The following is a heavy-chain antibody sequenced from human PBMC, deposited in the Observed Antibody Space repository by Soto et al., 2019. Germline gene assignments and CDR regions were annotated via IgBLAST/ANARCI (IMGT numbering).Heavy chain of an antibody. Sequence: GESLKISCKGSGYSFTSYWIGWVRQMPGKGLEWMGIIYPGDSDTRYSPSFQGQVTISADKSISTAYLQWSSLKASDTAMYYCARHQAGPPHYYDSSGYYGQYYYGMDVWGQGTTVTVSS. CDR2: IYPGDSDT. J-gene: IGHJ6*02. V-gene: IGHV5-51*01. D-gene: IGHD3-22*01. CDR1: GYSFTSYW. CDR3: ARHQAGPPHYYDSSGYYGQYYYGMDV.